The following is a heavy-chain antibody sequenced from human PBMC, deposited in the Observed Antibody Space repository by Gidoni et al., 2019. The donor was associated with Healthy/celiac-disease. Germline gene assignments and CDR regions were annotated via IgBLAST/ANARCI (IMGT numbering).Heavy chain of an antibody. Sequence: EVQLVESGGGLVQPGGSLRLSCADSGFTFSSYSMHWVRQAPGKGLEWVSYISSSSSTIYYADSVKGRFTISRDNAKNSLYLQMNSLRDEDTAVYYCARDGYYYDSSGYYYVPKYYFDYWGQGTLVTVSS. J-gene: IGHJ4*02. CDR2: ISSSSSTI. D-gene: IGHD3-22*01. CDR1: GFTFSSYS. CDR3: ARDGYYYDSSGYYYVPKYYFDY. V-gene: IGHV3-48*02.